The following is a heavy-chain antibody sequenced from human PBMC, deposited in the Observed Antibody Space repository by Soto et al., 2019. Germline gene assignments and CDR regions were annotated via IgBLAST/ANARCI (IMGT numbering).Heavy chain of an antibody. CDR1: GGSISSYY. CDR3: ARTPSYDFWSGYQNWFDP. V-gene: IGHV4-59*01. CDR2: IYYSGST. D-gene: IGHD3-3*01. Sequence: SETLSLTCTVSGGSISSYYWSWIRQPPGRGLEWIGYIYYSGSTNYNPSLKSRVTISVDTSKNQFSLKLSSVTAADTAVYYCARTPSYDFWSGYQNWFDPWGQGTLVTVS. J-gene: IGHJ5*02.